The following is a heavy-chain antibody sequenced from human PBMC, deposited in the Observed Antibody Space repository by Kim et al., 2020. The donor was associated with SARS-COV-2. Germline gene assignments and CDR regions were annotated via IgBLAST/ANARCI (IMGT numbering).Heavy chain of an antibody. D-gene: IGHD3-3*01. J-gene: IGHJ4*02. Sequence: LKSRVTISVDTSKNPCSLKLSSVTAADTAVYYCARGRITIFGVVTEFDYWGQGTLVTVSS. CDR3: ARGRITIFGVVTEFDY. V-gene: IGHV4-31*02.